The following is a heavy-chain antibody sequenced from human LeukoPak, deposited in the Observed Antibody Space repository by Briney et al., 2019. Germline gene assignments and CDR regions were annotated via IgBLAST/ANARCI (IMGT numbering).Heavy chain of an antibody. CDR3: ARGGYCSGGSCYGGAFDY. V-gene: IGHV4-34*01. Sequence: SETLSLTCAVYGGSFSGYYWSWIRQPPGKGLEWIGEINHIGSTNYNPSLKSRVTISVDTSKNQFSLKLSSVTAADTAVYYCARGGYCSGGSCYGGAFDYWGQGTLVTVSS. D-gene: IGHD2-15*01. CDR1: GGSFSGYY. J-gene: IGHJ4*02. CDR2: INHIGST.